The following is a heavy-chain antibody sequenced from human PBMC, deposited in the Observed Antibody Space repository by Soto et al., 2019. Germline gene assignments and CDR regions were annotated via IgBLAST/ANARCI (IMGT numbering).Heavy chain of an antibody. CDR1: GYTFTGYY. Sequence: ASVKVSCKASGYTFTGYYMHWVRQAPGQGLEWMGWINPNSGGTNYAQKFQGWVTMTRDTSISTAYMELSRLRSDDTAVYYCARSLPEVVVTGDMGGDWFDPWGQGTLVTVSS. CDR3: ARSLPEVVVTGDMGGDWFDP. V-gene: IGHV1-2*04. CDR2: INPNSGGT. J-gene: IGHJ5*02. D-gene: IGHD2-21*02.